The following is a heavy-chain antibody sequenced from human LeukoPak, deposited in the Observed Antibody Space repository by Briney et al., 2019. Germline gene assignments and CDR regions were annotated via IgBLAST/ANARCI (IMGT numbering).Heavy chain of an antibody. D-gene: IGHD6-19*01. CDR1: GFTFSSYW. CDR2: INSDGSST. Sequence: GGSLRLSCAASGFTFSSYWMHWVRQAPGKGLVWVSRINSDGSSTSYADSVKGRFTISRDSAKNTLYLQMNSLRAEDTAVYYCARDPGIAVAGDWYFDLWGRGTLVTVSS. CDR3: ARDPGIAVAGDWYFDL. J-gene: IGHJ2*01. V-gene: IGHV3-74*01.